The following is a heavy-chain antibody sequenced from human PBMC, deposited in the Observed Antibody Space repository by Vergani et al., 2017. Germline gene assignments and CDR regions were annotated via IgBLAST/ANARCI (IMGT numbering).Heavy chain of an antibody. Sequence: EVQLVESGGGLIQPGGSLRLSCAASGFTFSSYAMSWVRQAPGKGLEWVSAISGSGGSTYYADSVKGRFTISRDNSKNTLYLQMNSLRAEDTAVYYCAKDRPAYNWNHPAYFDYWGQGTLVTVSS. CDR3: AKDRPAYNWNHPAYFDY. CDR1: GFTFSSYA. V-gene: IGHV3-23*04. J-gene: IGHJ4*02. D-gene: IGHD1-14*01. CDR2: ISGSGGST.